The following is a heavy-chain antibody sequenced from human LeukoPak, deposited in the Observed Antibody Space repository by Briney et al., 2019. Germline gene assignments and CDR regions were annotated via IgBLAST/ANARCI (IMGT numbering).Heavy chain of an antibody. D-gene: IGHD3-3*01. Sequence: GGSLRLSCAASGFTFSSYAMSWVRQAPGKGLEWVSAISGSGGSTYYADSVKGRFTISRDNSKNTLYLQMNSLRAEDTAVYYCAKDYAPNYDFWSGYFGASSAFDIWGQGTMVTVSS. V-gene: IGHV3-23*01. J-gene: IGHJ3*02. CDR3: AKDYAPNYDFWSGYFGASSAFDI. CDR1: GFTFSSYA. CDR2: ISGSGGST.